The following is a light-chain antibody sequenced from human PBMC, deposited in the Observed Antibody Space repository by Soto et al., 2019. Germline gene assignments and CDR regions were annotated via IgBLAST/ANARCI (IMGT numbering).Light chain of an antibody. V-gene: IGKV1-5*03. CDR1: QSISTW. CDR2: KAS. Sequence: DIQMTQSPSTLSASVGDRVTFTCRASQSISTWLAWYQQKPGKAPKLLIYKASSLEGGVPSRFSGGGSGTDFNITISTLQPDDFATYYCQQYNTYPLTFGGGTRLEIK. CDR3: QQYNTYPLT. J-gene: IGKJ5*01.